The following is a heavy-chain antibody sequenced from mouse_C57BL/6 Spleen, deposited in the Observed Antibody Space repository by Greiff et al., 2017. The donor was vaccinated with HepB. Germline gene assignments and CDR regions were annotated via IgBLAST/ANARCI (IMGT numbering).Heavy chain of an antibody. CDR1: GYTFTSYW. Sequence: QVQLQQPGAELVMPGASVKLSCKASGYTFTSYWMHWVKQRPGQGLEWIGEIDPSDSYTNYNQKFKGKSTLTVDKSSSTAYMQLSSLTSEDSAVYYCASGRPYYFDYWGQGTTLTVSS. D-gene: IGHD3-1*01. CDR2: IDPSDSYT. J-gene: IGHJ2*01. V-gene: IGHV1-69*01. CDR3: ASGRPYYFDY.